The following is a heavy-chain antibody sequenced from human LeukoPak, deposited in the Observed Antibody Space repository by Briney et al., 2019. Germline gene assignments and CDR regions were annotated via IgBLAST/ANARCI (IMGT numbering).Heavy chain of an antibody. D-gene: IGHD3-16*01. Sequence: PSETLSLTCTVSGGSISNYYWNWIRQPPGKGLEWIGSIYYSGSTYYNPSLKSRVTISVDTSKNQFSLKLSSVTAADTAVYYCARQAFIPSYYYYYYGMDVWGQGTTVTVSS. J-gene: IGHJ6*02. CDR1: GGSISNYY. V-gene: IGHV4-59*05. CDR2: IYYSGST. CDR3: ARQAFIPSYYYYYYGMDV.